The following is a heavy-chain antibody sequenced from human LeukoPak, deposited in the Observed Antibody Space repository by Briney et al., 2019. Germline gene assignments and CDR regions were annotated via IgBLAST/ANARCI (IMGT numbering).Heavy chain of an antibody. Sequence: SETLSLTCTVSGGSISSYYWSWIRQPPGKGLEWIGYIYYSGSTNYNPSLKSRVTISVDTSKNQFSLKLSSVTAADTAVYYCARSYSYSPYYYYGMDVWGQGTTVTVSS. V-gene: IGHV4-59*01. CDR2: IYYSGST. CDR3: ARSYSYSPYYYYGMDV. D-gene: IGHD5-18*01. J-gene: IGHJ6*02. CDR1: GGSISSYY.